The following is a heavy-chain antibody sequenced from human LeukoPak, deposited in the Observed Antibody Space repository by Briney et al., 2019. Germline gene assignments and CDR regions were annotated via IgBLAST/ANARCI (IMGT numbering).Heavy chain of an antibody. CDR1: GFTFSGSA. D-gene: IGHD6-6*01. Sequence: GGSLRLSCAASGFTFSGSAIHWVRQASGKGLEWVARIRSRRDTYATAYAASVKGRFTISRDDSNNTAYLQMNSLKTEDTAVYYCTRRESQGSSTNWYFDLWGRGTLVTVSS. V-gene: IGHV3-73*01. CDR3: TRRESQGSSTNWYFDL. CDR2: IRSRRDTYAT. J-gene: IGHJ2*01.